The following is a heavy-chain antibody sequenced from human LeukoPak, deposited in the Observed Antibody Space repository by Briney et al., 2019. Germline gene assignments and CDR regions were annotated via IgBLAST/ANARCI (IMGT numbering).Heavy chain of an antibody. J-gene: IGHJ5*02. CDR2: ISSSGSTI. D-gene: IGHD3-10*01. CDR1: GFTFSDYY. Sequence: GGSLKLSCAASGFTFSDYYMSWIRQAPGKGLEWVSYISSSGSTIYYADSVKGRFTISRDNAKNSLYLQMNSLRAEDTAVYYCARVGITMVRGAFDPWGQGTLVTVSS. V-gene: IGHV3-11*01. CDR3: ARVGITMVRGAFDP.